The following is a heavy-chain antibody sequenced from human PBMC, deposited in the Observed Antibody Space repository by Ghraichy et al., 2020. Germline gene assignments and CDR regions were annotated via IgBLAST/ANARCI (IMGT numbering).Heavy chain of an antibody. V-gene: IGHV3-21*01. J-gene: IGHJ6*02. CDR1: GFTFSSYS. CDR2: ISSSSRFI. CDR3: TRGGGTTSIQGV. D-gene: IGHD1-7*01. Sequence: GGSLRLSCAASGFTFSSYSMNWVRQAPGKGLEWVSSISSSSRFIYYADSVKGRFTISKDNAKNSLSLQMNSLRAEDTAVYYCTRGGGTTSIQGVWGQGTTFTVSS.